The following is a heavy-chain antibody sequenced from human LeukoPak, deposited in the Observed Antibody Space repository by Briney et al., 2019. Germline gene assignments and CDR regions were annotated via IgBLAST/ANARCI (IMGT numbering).Heavy chain of an antibody. CDR3: ARTHERALDH. CDR1: GFTFSSYH. Sequence: GGSLRLSCAASGFTFSSYHMTWVRQAPGKGLEWISYISIFNSTIYYADSVQGRFTISRDDAKYSVYLQMNSLRADDTAVYYCARTHERALDHWGQGTLVAASS. V-gene: IGHV3-48*01. CDR2: ISIFNSTI. J-gene: IGHJ4*02.